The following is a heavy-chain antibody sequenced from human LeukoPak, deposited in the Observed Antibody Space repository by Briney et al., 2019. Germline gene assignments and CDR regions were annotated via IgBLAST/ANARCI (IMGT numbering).Heavy chain of an antibody. CDR3: VRDLVSRFYDILTGPHPYGMDV. D-gene: IGHD3-9*01. J-gene: IGHJ6*02. V-gene: IGHV4-30-4*01. CDR1: GDTISSSDYY. CDR2: IYYSGST. Sequence: PSQTLSLTCSVSGDTISSSDYYWTWIRQPPGKGLEWIGYIYYSGSTYYNPSLKSRLTISLDKSKNQFSLRLSSVTAADTAVYYCVRDLVSRFYDILTGPHPYGMDVWGQGTTVTVSS.